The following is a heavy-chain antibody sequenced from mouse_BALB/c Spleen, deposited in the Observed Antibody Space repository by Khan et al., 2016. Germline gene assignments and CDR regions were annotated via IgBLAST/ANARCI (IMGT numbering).Heavy chain of an antibody. V-gene: IGHV1-87*01. J-gene: IGHJ4*01. CDR1: GYTFTSYW. CDR2: IYPGDGDT. D-gene: IGHD2-4*01. CDR3: ARGGYDYPYAMDY. Sequence: QVQLQQSGAELARPGASVKLSCKASGYTFTSYWMQWVKQRPGQGLEWIGAIYPGDGDTRYTQKFKGKATLTADKSSSTAYMQLSSLASEDSAVYYWARGGYDYPYAMDYWGQGTSVTVSS.